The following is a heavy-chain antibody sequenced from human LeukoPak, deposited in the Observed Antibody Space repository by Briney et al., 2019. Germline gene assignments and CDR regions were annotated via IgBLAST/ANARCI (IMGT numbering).Heavy chain of an antibody. V-gene: IGHV4-34*01. J-gene: IGHJ4*02. CDR1: GGSFSGYY. Sequence: SETLSLTCAVYGGSFSGYYWSWIRQPPGKGLEWIGEINHSGSTNYNPSLKSRVTISVDTSKNQFSLKLSSVTAADTAVYYCARNFIAAAAIDYWGQGTLVTVSS. CDR3: ARNFIAAAAIDY. CDR2: INHSGST. D-gene: IGHD6-13*01.